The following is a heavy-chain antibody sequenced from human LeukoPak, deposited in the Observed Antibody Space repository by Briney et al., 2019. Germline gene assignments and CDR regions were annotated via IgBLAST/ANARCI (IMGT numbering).Heavy chain of an antibody. V-gene: IGHV4-59*01. Sequence: SETLSLTCTVSGGSIDNYYWNWIRQSPGKGLEWIGYIYYSGSTSYNPSLRSPVTISVDTSKNQFSLKLSSVTAADTAVYYCARRSYGGNLGRYWYLDLWGRGTLVTVSS. CDR3: ARRSYGGNLGRYWYLDL. J-gene: IGHJ2*01. CDR2: IYYSGST. CDR1: GGSIDNYY. D-gene: IGHD4/OR15-4a*01.